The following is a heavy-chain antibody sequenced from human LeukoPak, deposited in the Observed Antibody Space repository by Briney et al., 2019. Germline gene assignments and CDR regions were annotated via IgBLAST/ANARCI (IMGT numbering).Heavy chain of an antibody. CDR3: AKFFGMRTWYVDY. CDR2: ISGSGGST. V-gene: IGHV3-23*01. D-gene: IGHD2-8*01. Sequence: PGGSLRLSCAASGFTISSYAMSSVRQAPGKGPEWVSIISGSGGSTFYADSVKGRFTISRDTSKNTLYLHMNSLRVEDTAVYYCAKFFGMRTWYVDYWGQGTLVTVSS. CDR1: GFTISSYA. J-gene: IGHJ4*02.